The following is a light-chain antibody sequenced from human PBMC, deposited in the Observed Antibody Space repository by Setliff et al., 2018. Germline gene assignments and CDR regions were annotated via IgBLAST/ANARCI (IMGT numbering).Light chain of an antibody. CDR3: SSYAGSNNFCV. J-gene: IGLJ1*01. CDR1: SSDVGGYKF. CDR2: EVN. V-gene: IGLV2-8*01. Sequence: QSALTQPPSASGSPGQSVTISCTGTSSDVGGYKFVSWYQHHPGKAPKLIIYEVNKRPSGVPDRFSGSKSGNTASLTVSGLQAEDEADYYCSSYAGSNNFCVFGTGTKATVL.